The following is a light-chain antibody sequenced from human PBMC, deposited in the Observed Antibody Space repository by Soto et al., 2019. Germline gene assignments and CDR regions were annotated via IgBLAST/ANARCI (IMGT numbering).Light chain of an antibody. CDR3: QQRSSIT. J-gene: IGKJ5*01. V-gene: IGKV3-11*01. Sequence: EIVLTQSPATLSLSPGERATLSGLASQSVSSDSAWYQQKPGQAPRLLIYDASNRATGIPVRFSGSGSGTDFTLTISSLEPEDFAVYYCQQRSSITFGQVTLLEV. CDR1: QSVSSD. CDR2: DAS.